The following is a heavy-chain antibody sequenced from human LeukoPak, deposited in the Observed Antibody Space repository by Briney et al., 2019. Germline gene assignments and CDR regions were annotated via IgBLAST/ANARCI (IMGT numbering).Heavy chain of an antibody. Sequence: PGGSLRLSCAASGFTFSSYAMHWVRQAPGKGLEYVSAISSNGGSTYYANSVKGRFTISRDNSKNTLYLQMGSLRAEDMAVYYCARARAMTLDAFDIWGQGTMATVSS. CDR1: GFTFSSYA. V-gene: IGHV3-64*01. CDR2: ISSNGGST. D-gene: IGHD2-2*01. CDR3: ARARAMTLDAFDI. J-gene: IGHJ3*02.